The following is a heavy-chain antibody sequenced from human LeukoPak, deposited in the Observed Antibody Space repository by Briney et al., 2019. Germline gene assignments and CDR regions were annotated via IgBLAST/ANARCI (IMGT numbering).Heavy chain of an antibody. J-gene: IGHJ4*02. D-gene: IGHD1-26*01. CDR2: IYSGGTT. CDR1: GFTVSNNY. V-gene: IGHV3-53*01. CDR3: AREEWELPSDY. Sequence: GGSLRLSCAASGFTVSNNYMSWVRQAPGKGLEWVSVIYSGGTTYYADSVKGRFTISRDNSKNTLYLQMNSLRAEDTAVYYCAREEWELPSDYWGQGTLVTVSS.